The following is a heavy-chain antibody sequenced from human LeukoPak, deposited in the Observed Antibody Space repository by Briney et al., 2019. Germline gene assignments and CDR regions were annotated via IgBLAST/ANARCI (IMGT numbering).Heavy chain of an antibody. Sequence: GGSLRLSCAVSGFTFNNYWMHWVRQAPGKGLMWVSRINLDGSSTAYADSVKGRFTVSRDNAKNTLFLQMNSLRADDTAVYYCARGMRDYWGQGTLVTVSS. CDR2: INLDGSST. J-gene: IGHJ4*02. CDR3: ARGMRDY. V-gene: IGHV3-74*01. CDR1: GFTFNNYW.